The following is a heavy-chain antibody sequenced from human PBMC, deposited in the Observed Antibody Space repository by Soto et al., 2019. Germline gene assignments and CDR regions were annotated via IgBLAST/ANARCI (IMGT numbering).Heavy chain of an antibody. CDR2: IYYSGST. V-gene: IGHV4-61*08. J-gene: IGHJ4*02. CDR3: ARGHYDFWSGYYTPGY. Sequence: PSETLSLTCTVSGGSISSGGYYWSWIRQPPGKGLEWIGYIYYSGSTNYNPSLKSRVTISVDTSKNQFSLKLSSVTAADTAVYYCARGHYDFWSGYYTPGYWGQGTLVTVSS. CDR1: GGSISSGGYY. D-gene: IGHD3-3*01.